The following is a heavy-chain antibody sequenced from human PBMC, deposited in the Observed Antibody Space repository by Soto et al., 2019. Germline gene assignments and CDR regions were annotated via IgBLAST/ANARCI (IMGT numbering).Heavy chain of an antibody. D-gene: IGHD3-10*01. CDR3: ARTVWFGELAPVIDY. CDR1: GFSLSTSGMC. Sequence: SGPTLVNPTQTLTLTCTFSGFSLSTSGMCVSWIRQPPGKALEWLALTNWDNDKYYSTSLKTRLTISKDTSKNQVVLTMTNMDPVDTATYYCARTVWFGELAPVIDYWGQGTLVTVSS. V-gene: IGHV2-70*01. CDR2: TNWDNDK. J-gene: IGHJ4*02.